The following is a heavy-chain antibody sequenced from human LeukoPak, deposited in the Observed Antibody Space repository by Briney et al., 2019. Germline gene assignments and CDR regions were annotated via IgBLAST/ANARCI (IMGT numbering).Heavy chain of an antibody. CDR1: GGSISSHY. CDR2: IYCSGST. V-gene: IGHV4-59*11. J-gene: IGHJ5*02. D-gene: IGHD4-11*01. CDR3: ARATPGLTTVTNNWFDP. Sequence: PSETLSLTCTVSGGSISSHYWSWIRQPPGKGLEWIGYIYCSGSTNYNPSLKSRVIISVDTSKNQFSLKLSSVTAADTAVYYCARATPGLTTVTNNWFDPWGQGILVTVSS.